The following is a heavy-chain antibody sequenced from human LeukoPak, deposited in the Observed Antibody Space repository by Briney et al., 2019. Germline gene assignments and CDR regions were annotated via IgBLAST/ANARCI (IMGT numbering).Heavy chain of an antibody. CDR2: ISYDGSNK. D-gene: IGHD6-19*01. V-gene: IGHV3-30-3*01. CDR1: GFTFSSYA. CDR3: AKQWLGIFDP. J-gene: IGHJ5*02. Sequence: GGSLRLSCAASGFTFSSYAMHWVRQAPGKGLEWVAVISYDGSNKYYADSVKGRFTISRDNSKNTLYLQMNSLRAEDTAVYYCAKQWLGIFDPWGQGTLVTVSS.